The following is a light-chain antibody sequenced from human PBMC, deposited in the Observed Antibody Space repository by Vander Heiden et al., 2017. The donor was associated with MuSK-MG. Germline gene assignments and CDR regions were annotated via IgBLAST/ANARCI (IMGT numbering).Light chain of an antibody. CDR2: QDT. V-gene: IGLV3-1*01. Sequence: SYELTQPPSVSVSPGQTASITCPGCNLGETFACWYQQRPGQSPVLVIYQDTKRPSGIPERFSGSNSGNTATLTISGTQALDEADYYCQAWDNAAPVVFGGGTKLTVL. CDR1: NLGETF. CDR3: QAWDNAAPVV. J-gene: IGLJ2*01.